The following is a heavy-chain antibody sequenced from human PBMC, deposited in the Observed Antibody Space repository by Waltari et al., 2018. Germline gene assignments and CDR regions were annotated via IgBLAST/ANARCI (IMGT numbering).Heavy chain of an antibody. CDR2: IHPGGGDT. CDR1: GYTFTNFY. J-gene: IGHJ4*02. D-gene: IGHD7-27*01. CDR3: ARDHNWGPDY. Sequence: QVQLVKSGAELKNPGASVRVSCKTSGYTFTNFYFHWVRQAPGQGLEWMGWIHPGGGDTNYAQKFQGRVTLTRDTSIDTAYLELNGLTSDDTAIYYCARDHNWGPDYWGQGTLVTVSS. V-gene: IGHV1-2*02.